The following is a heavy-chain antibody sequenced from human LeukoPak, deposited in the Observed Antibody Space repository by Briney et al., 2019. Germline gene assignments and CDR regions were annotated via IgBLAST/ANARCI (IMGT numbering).Heavy chain of an antibody. CDR1: GDSVSSNSSA. V-gene: IGHV6-1*01. D-gene: IGHD2-21*01. Sequence: SQTLSLTCAISGDSVSSNSSAWNWIRQSPSRGLEWLGRTYYRSKWYNDYAVSVKSRITINPDTSKNQFSLQLSSVTPEDTSVYYCARGSAIGYYYGLDVWGQGTTVTVSS. CDR2: TYYRSKWYN. J-gene: IGHJ6*02. CDR3: ARGSAIGYYYGLDV.